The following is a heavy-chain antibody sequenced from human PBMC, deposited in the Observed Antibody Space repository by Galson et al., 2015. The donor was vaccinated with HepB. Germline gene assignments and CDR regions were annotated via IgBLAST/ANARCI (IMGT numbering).Heavy chain of an antibody. CDR2: IRSKANSYAT. J-gene: IGHJ4*02. D-gene: IGHD5/OR15-5a*01. Sequence: SLRLSCAASGFTFSGSAMHWVRQASGKGLEWVGRIRSKANSYATAYAASVKGRFTISRDDSKNTAYLQMNSLKTEDTAVYYCTRHPSEISTNKGYWGQGTLVTVSS. V-gene: IGHV3-73*01. CDR3: TRHPSEISTNKGY. CDR1: GFTFSGSA.